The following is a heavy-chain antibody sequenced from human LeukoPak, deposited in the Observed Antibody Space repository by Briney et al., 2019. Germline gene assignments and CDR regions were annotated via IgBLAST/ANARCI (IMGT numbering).Heavy chain of an antibody. Sequence: SETLSLTCTVSGGSISSGSYYWSWIRQPAGKGLEWIGRIYTSGSTNYNPSLKSRVTISVDTSKNQFSLKLSSVTAADTAVYYCARVGGAGWELPHYYYCYMDVWGKGTTVTVSS. J-gene: IGHJ6*03. CDR3: ARVGGAGWELPHYYYCYMDV. D-gene: IGHD1-26*01. CDR2: IYTSGST. V-gene: IGHV4-61*02. CDR1: GGSISSGSYY.